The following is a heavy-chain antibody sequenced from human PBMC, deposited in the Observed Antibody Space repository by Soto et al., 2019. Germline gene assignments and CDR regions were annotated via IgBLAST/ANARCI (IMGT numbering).Heavy chain of an antibody. J-gene: IGHJ5*02. CDR1: GYTFTSYY. D-gene: IGHD3-10*01. V-gene: IGHV1-46*01. CDR2: INPSGGST. Sequence: ASVKVSCKASGYTFTSYYMHWVRQAPGQGLEWMGIINPSGGSTSYAQKFQGRVTMTRDTSTSTVYMELSSPRSEDTAVYYCARDATAPLLLWFGELLPYNWFDPWGQGTLVTVSS. CDR3: ARDATAPLLLWFGELLPYNWFDP.